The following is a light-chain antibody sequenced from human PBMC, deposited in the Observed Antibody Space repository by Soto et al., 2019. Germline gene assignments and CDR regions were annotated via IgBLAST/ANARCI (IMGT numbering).Light chain of an antibody. CDR1: SSDVGSYNR. CDR2: EVS. V-gene: IGLV2-18*02. Sequence: QSVLTQPPSVSWSPGQSVTISCTGTSSDVGSYNRVSWYQQPPGTAPKLMIYEVSNRPSGVPDRFSGSKSGNTASLTISGLQAEDEADYYCSSYTSSSTVVFGGGTKLTVL. J-gene: IGLJ2*01. CDR3: SSYTSSSTVV.